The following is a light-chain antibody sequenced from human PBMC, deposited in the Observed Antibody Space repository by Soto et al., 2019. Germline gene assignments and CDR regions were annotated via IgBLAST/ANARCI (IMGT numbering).Light chain of an antibody. CDR1: TSNIGSSS. CDR3: ATWDDSLSGPV. V-gene: IGLV1-47*01. Sequence: QSVLTQPPSASGTPGQRVTISCSGSTSNIGSSSVYWYQQLPGTAPKVFIYENNRRPSGVPDRFSGSKSGTSASLAISGLRSEDEADYYCATWDDSLSGPVFGGGTKVTV. CDR2: ENN. J-gene: IGLJ2*01.